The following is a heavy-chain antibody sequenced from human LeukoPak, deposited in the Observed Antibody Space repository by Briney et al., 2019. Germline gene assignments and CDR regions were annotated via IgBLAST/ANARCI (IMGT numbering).Heavy chain of an antibody. D-gene: IGHD6-19*01. CDR1: GGSISSYY. J-gene: IGHJ5*02. CDR2: IYYSGST. V-gene: IGHV4-59*12. Sequence: KTSETLSLTCTVSGGSISSYYWSWIRQHPGKGLEWIGYIYYSGSTYYNPSLKSRVTISVDTSKNQFSLKLSSVTAADTAVYYCARGEVVSGWRRNSGYWFDPWGQGTLVTVSS. CDR3: ARGEVVSGWRRNSGYWFDP.